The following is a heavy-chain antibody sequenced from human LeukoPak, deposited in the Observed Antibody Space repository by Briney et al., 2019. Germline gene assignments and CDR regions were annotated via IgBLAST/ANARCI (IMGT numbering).Heavy chain of an antibody. CDR2: ISSSSSYI. D-gene: IGHD1/OR15-1a*01. CDR3: ARGTDFRWLDS. CDR1: GFTFSSYA. V-gene: IGHV3-21*04. Sequence: GGSLRLSCAASGFTFSSYAMSWVRQAPGKGLEWVSFISSSSSYIYYADSVKGRFTISRDNAKNSLYLQMNSLRAEDTALYYCARGTDFRWLDSWGQGTLVTVSS. J-gene: IGHJ5*01.